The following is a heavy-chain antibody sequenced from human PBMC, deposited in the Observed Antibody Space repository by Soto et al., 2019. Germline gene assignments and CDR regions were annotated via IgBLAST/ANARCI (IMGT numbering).Heavy chain of an antibody. CDR1: GGSISSSSYY. Sequence: QLQLQESGPGLVKTSETLSLTCTVSGGSISSSSYYWGWIRQPPGKGLEWIGSIYYSGSTYYNPSCKSRFTIYVNTSQNQFPLKLRSVTAADTVVYFWSRRGSGSYSGYWGQGTLVTVSS. J-gene: IGHJ4*02. D-gene: IGHD3-10*01. V-gene: IGHV4-39*01. CDR3: SRRGSGSYSGY. CDR2: IYYSGST.